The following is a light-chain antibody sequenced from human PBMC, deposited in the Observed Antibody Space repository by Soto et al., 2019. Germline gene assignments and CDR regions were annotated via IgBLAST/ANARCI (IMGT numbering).Light chain of an antibody. CDR1: SSDVGGYNY. Sequence: QAEVTQPASVSGSPGQSITISCTGTSSDVGGYNYVSWYQQHPGKAPKLMIYDVSNRPSGVSNRFSGSKSGNTASLTISGLQAEDEADYYCSSYTSSSTLFGGGTKLTVL. CDR3: SSYTSSSTL. J-gene: IGLJ3*02. CDR2: DVS. V-gene: IGLV2-14*01.